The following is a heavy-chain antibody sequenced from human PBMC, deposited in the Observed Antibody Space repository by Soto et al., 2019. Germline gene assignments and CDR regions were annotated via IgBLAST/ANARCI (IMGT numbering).Heavy chain of an antibody. J-gene: IGHJ4*02. Sequence: PEYLSLTCTVSGDSVSSGREYSSWIRQPPVTRLQWIAYISYTWSTNYNPSLKSLVNISVDTSKNQFSLRLTSVTAADTAVYYCPRINLLSEYDLLTGYYKFDYWGQETL. CDR2: ISYTWST. V-gene: IGHV4-61*01. CDR1: GDSVSSGREY. CDR3: PRINLLSEYDLLTGYYKFDY. D-gene: IGHD3-9*01.